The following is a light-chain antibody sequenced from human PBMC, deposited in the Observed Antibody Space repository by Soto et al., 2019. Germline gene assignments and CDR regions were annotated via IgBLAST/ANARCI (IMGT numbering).Light chain of an antibody. CDR3: QQYGSSPFT. J-gene: IGKJ4*01. CDR1: QSVSSSY. V-gene: IGKV3-20*01. Sequence: EIVLTQSPGTLSLSPGERATLSCRASQSVSSSYLAWYQQKPGQAPRLLIYGASSRATGIPDRFSGSGSGTDFTLTSSRLEPEDFAVYYCQQYGSSPFTFGGGTQVEIK. CDR2: GAS.